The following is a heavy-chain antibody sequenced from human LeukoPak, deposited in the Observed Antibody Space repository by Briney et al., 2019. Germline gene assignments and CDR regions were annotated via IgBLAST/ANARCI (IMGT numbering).Heavy chain of an antibody. CDR3: VRDYGPGGYGP. J-gene: IGHJ5*02. V-gene: IGHV3-13*01. D-gene: IGHD3-10*01. CDR1: GFIFDNYD. Sequence: GGSLRLSCAVSGFIFDNYDMHWVRQISGEGLEWVAAIGTGGDTYYRDSVKGRFTIPRGNAKNSLYLQMNSLRVGDTAVYYCVRDYGPGGYGPWGQGALVTVSS. CDR2: IGTGGDT.